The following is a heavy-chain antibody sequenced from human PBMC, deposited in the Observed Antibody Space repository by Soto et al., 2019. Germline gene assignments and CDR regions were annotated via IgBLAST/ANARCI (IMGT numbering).Heavy chain of an antibody. V-gene: IGHV3-48*02. J-gene: IGHJ4*02. CDR3: ARSVEGHFDY. Sequence: EVQLVESGGGLVQPGGSLRLTCVASGFPFSIYSMNWVRQAPGKGLEWSSYITSDTNTIKYADSVKGRFTISRDNAKNLVYLQMHSLRDEDTAVYFCARSVEGHFDYWGQGTVVTVSS. CDR2: ITSDTNTI. CDR1: GFPFSIYS. D-gene: IGHD6-19*01.